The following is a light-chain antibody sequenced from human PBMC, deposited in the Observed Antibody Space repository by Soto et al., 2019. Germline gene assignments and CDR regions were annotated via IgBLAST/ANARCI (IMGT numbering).Light chain of an antibody. Sequence: QSALTQPRSVSGSPGQSVTISCTGTSSDVGGYNYVSWYQQHPGKAPKLMIYDVSKQPSGVPDRFSGSKSGNTASLAISGLQAEDEADYYCGSYAGSYPVVFGGGTKLTVL. V-gene: IGLV2-11*01. J-gene: IGLJ2*01. CDR2: DVS. CDR1: SSDVGGYNY. CDR3: GSYAGSYPVV.